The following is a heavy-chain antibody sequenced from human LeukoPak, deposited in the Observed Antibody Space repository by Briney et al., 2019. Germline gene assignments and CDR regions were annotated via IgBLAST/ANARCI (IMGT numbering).Heavy chain of an antibody. V-gene: IGHV4-59*01. J-gene: IGHJ4*02. CDR2: IYYSGST. D-gene: IGHD3-22*01. CDR1: GGSISSYY. CDR3: ARVRRAYDSSDYFDY. Sequence: SETLSLTCTVSGGSISSYYWSWIRQPPGKGLEWIGYIYYSGSTNYNPPLKSRATISVDTSKNQFSLELSSVTAADTAVYYCARVRRAYDSSDYFDYWGQGTLVTVSS.